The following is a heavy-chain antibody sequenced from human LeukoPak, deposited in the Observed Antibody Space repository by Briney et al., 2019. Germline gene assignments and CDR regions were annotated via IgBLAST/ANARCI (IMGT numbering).Heavy chain of an antibody. Sequence: SETLSLTCTVSGGSTSRYYWSWIRQPPGKRLEWLGYINQSGSTTYNPSLKSRLTMSVDTSKNQISQNLISLTAADTAVYYCARLPGIAAVWGQGTLVTVSS. V-gene: IGHV4-59*08. D-gene: IGHD6-13*01. CDR1: GGSTSRYY. CDR2: INQSGST. CDR3: ARLPGIAAV. J-gene: IGHJ4*02.